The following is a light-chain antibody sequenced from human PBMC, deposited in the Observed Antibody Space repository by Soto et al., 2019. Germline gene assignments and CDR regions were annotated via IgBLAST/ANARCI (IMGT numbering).Light chain of an antibody. J-gene: IGKJ1*01. Sequence: DIVLTQSPATLSLSPGERATLSCRASQSVSSYLTWYQQKPGQAPSLLIYDASKKATDIPARFSGSGSGTDFTLTISSLEPEDFAVYYCQQRSNWPWTFGQGTNVEIK. CDR2: DAS. V-gene: IGKV3-11*01. CDR3: QQRSNWPWT. CDR1: QSVSSY.